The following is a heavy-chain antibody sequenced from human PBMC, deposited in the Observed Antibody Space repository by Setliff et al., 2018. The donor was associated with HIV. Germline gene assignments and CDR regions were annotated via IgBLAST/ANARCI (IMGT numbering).Heavy chain of an antibody. D-gene: IGHD2-2*01. V-gene: IGHV4-34*01. CDR3: ARGRSCSSSSCYLAYYYYYGMDV. Sequence: TSETLSLTCAVYGGSFSGYYWSWIRQPPGKGLEWIGEIIHTGSTNYNPSLKSRVTISVDTSKNQFSLRLSSVTAADTAVYYCARGRSCSSSSCYLAYYYYYGMDVWGNGSTVTVSS. J-gene: IGHJ6*04. CDR1: GGSFSGYY. CDR2: IIHTGST.